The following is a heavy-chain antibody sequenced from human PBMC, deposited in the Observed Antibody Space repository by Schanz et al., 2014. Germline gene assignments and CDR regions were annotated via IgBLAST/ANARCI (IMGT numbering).Heavy chain of an antibody. D-gene: IGHD6-6*01. CDR3: AKGSMAARPLLPTDYYFYGTDI. CDR1: GFTFSNFG. Sequence: VQLVESGGVVAQPGGSLRVSCAASGFTFSNFGMNWVRQAPGKGLEWVAVIWYDGSNKDYADSVKGRFTISRDNSKNMLYLQMNSLRAEDTAVYYCAKGSMAARPLLPTDYYFYGTDIWGQGTTVTVSS. J-gene: IGHJ6*02. V-gene: IGHV3-33*06. CDR2: IWYDGSNK.